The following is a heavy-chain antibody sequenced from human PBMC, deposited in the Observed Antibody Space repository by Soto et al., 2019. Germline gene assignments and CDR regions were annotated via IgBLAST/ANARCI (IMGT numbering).Heavy chain of an antibody. CDR2: ISAYNGNT. CDR1: GYTFTSYG. J-gene: IGHJ4*02. Sequence: QVQLVQSGAEVKKPGASVKVSCKASGYTFTSYGISWVRQAPGQGLEWMGWISAYNGNTNYAQKFQGRVTMTTDTSTRTAYRERRSLRSDDTAVYYCARDRGKVGYCGGDCHFAFDYWGQGTLVTVSS. V-gene: IGHV1-18*01. CDR3: ARDRGKVGYCGGDCHFAFDY. D-gene: IGHD2-21*02.